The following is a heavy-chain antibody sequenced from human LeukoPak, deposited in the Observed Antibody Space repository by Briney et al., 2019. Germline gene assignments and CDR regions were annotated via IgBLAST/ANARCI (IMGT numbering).Heavy chain of an antibody. CDR1: GYSISSGYY. V-gene: IGHV4-38-2*02. Sequence: SETLSLTCTVSGYSISSGYYWGWIRQPPGKGLEWIGSVYHSGSTYYNPSLKSRVTISVDTSKNQFSLKLSSVTAADTAVYYCARGGPFDWLLLGSFDYWGQGTLVTVSS. CDR2: VYHSGST. D-gene: IGHD3-9*01. CDR3: ARGGPFDWLLLGSFDY. J-gene: IGHJ4*02.